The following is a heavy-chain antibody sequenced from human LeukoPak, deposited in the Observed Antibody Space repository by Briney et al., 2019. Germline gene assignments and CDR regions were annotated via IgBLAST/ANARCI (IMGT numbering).Heavy chain of an antibody. Sequence: GGSLRLSCAASGFTFSNYGMHWVRQAPGKGLEWVAFISYDGSHKYYADSVKGRFTISRDNSKDTLFLQMNSLRAEDTAVYYRAKDLYYDILPGPRGAFDIWGQGTMVTVSS. CDR2: ISYDGSHK. J-gene: IGHJ3*02. D-gene: IGHD3-9*01. CDR1: GFTFSNYG. CDR3: AKDLYYDILPGPRGAFDI. V-gene: IGHV3-30*18.